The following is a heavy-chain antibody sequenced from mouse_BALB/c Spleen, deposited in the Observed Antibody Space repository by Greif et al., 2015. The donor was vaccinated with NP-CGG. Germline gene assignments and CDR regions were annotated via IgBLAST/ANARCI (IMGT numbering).Heavy chain of an antibody. J-gene: IGHJ4*01. Sequence: EVMLVESGGGLVKPGGSLKLSCAASGFTFSSYAMSWVRQTPEKRLEWVASISSGGSTYYPDSVKGRFTISRDNARNILYLQMSSLRSEDTAMYYCARGTGDYDGDYYAMDYWGQGTSVTVFS. D-gene: IGHD2-4*01. CDR2: ISSGGST. V-gene: IGHV5-6-5*01. CDR1: GFTFSSYA. CDR3: ARGTGDYDGDYYAMDY.